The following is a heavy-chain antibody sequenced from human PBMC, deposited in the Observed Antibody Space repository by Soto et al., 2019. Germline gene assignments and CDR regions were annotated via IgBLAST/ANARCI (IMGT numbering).Heavy chain of an antibody. CDR3: ARVAISLIRRSKVDFYSMDV. CDR1: GYTFNNYG. Sequence: QLVQSGGEVKEPGASVQFSCKASGYTFNNYGITWVRQAPGQGLEWMGWISVYNGNKNYAKKVQGRVSMTADTSTSTAYMELRSLQSDDTAVYFCARVAISLIRRSKVDFYSMDVWGQGTTVTVSS. J-gene: IGHJ6*02. CDR2: ISVYNGNK. V-gene: IGHV1-18*01. D-gene: IGHD3-10*01.